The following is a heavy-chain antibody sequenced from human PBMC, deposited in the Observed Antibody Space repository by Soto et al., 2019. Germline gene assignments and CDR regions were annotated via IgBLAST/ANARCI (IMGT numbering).Heavy chain of an antibody. CDR2: IIPIFGTA. J-gene: IGHJ4*02. V-gene: IGHV1-69*13. D-gene: IGHD3-10*01. CDR3: ARGRITMVRLLDY. Sequence: GASVKVSCTASGGTFSSYAISWVRQAPGQGLEWMGGIIPIFGTANYAQKFQGRVTITADESTSTAYMELSSLRSEDTAVYYCARGRITMVRLLDYWGQGTLVTVSS. CDR1: GGTFSSYA.